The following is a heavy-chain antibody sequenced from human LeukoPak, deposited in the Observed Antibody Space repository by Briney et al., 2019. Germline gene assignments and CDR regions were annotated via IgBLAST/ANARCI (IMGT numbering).Heavy chain of an antibody. CDR2: IYTSGST. Sequence: PSETLSLTCTVSGRSISIYYWRWIRQPAGKGLEWIGRIYTSGSTNYNPSLKSRVTMSVDTSRNQFSLKLSSVTAADTAVYYCAINLGVPTYDSSGSYFDYWGQGTLVTVSS. D-gene: IGHD3-22*01. V-gene: IGHV4-4*07. CDR1: GRSISIYY. J-gene: IGHJ4*02. CDR3: AINLGVPTYDSSGSYFDY.